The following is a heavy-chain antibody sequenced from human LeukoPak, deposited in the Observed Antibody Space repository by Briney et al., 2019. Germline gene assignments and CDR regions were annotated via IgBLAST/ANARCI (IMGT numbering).Heavy chain of an antibody. CDR2: INHSGST. V-gene: IGHV4-34*01. Sequence: SETLSLTCAVYGGSFSGYYWSWIRQPPGKGLEWIGEINHSGSTNYNPSLKSRVTISVDTSKNQFSLKLSSVTAADTAVYYCARDYYYGMDVWGQGTTVTVSS. CDR3: ARDYYYGMDV. J-gene: IGHJ6*02. CDR1: GGSFSGYY.